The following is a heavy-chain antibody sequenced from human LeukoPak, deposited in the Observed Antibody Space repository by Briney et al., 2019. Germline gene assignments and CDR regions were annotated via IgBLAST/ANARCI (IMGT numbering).Heavy chain of an antibody. CDR2: ISSSSSYI. D-gene: IGHD3-16*01. CDR1: GFTFSSYA. J-gene: IGHJ6*02. V-gene: IGHV3-21*01. CDR3: ARDERGYYYYYYGMDV. Sequence: GRSLRLSCAASGFTFSSYAMHWVRQAPGKGLEWVSSISSSSSYIYYADSVKGRFTISRDNAKNSLYPQMNSLRAEDTAVYYCARDERGYYYYYYGMDVWGQGTTVTVSS.